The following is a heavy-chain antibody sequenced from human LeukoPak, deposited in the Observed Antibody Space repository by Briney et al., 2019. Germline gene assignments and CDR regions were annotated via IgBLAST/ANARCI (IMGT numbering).Heavy chain of an antibody. V-gene: IGHV4-4*07. CDR2: IYASGST. Sequence: SETLSLTCTVSGASITSYYWSWIRQPAGKGLEWIGRIYASGSTTYNPSLKSRVTISVDTSKNQFSLKLSSVTAADTAVYYCARQTRSIPYNWFDPWGQGTLVTVSS. CDR1: GASITSYY. CDR3: ARQTRSIPYNWFDP. D-gene: IGHD1-26*01. J-gene: IGHJ5*02.